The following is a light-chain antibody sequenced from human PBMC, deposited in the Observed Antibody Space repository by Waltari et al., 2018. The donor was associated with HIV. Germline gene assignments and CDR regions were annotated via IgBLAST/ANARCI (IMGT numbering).Light chain of an antibody. CDR2: QDS. CDR1: KLGVKY. CDR3: QAWDSSTAVV. J-gene: IGLJ2*01. Sequence: SYELTQPPSVSVSPGQTASLTCSGDKLGVKYACWYQQKPGQSPVLVIYQDSKRPSGIPERFSGSNSGNTATLTISGTQAMDEADYYCQAWDSSTAVVFGGGTKLTVL. V-gene: IGLV3-1*01.